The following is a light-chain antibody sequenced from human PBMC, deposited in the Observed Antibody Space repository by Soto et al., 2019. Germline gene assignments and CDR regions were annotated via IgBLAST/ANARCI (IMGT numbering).Light chain of an antibody. CDR3: QQYNNWPWT. Sequence: ERVMTQSPATLSVSPGERATLSCRASQSVSNRLAWFQQTPGQAPRLLIYGASTRATGIPARFSGDWSGTEFTLTISSLQSEDFAIYYCQQYNNWPWTFGQGTKVEIK. V-gene: IGKV3-15*01. J-gene: IGKJ1*01. CDR2: GAS. CDR1: QSVSNR.